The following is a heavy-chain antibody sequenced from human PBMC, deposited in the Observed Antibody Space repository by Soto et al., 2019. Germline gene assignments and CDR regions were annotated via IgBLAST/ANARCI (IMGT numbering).Heavy chain of an antibody. Sequence: GGSLRLSCAASGFTFSSYSMNWVRQAPGKGLEWVSSISSSSSYIYYADSVKGRFTISRDNAKNSLYLQMNSLRAEDTAVYYCARDRASSSSIFVYWGQGTLVTVSS. V-gene: IGHV3-21*01. CDR1: GFTFSSYS. CDR2: ISSSSSYI. J-gene: IGHJ4*02. CDR3: ARDRASSSSIFVY. D-gene: IGHD6-6*01.